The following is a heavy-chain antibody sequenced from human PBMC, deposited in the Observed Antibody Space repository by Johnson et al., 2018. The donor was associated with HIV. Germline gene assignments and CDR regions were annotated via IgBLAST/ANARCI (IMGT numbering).Heavy chain of an antibody. V-gene: IGHV3-NL1*01. D-gene: IGHD2-2*01. Sequence: QVQLVESGGGVVQPGRSLRLSCAASGFTFSSYGMLWVRQAPGKGLEWVSVIYSGGSTYYADSVKGRCTISRDNSKNTLYLQMNSLRAEDTAVYYCAKSPSQLGSAFEIWGQGTMVTVST. CDR2: IYSGGST. J-gene: IGHJ3*02. CDR1: GFTFSSYG. CDR3: AKSPSQLGSAFEI.